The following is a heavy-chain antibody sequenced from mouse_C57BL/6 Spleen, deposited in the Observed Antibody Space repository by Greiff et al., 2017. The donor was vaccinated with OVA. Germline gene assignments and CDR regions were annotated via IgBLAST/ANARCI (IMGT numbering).Heavy chain of an antibody. V-gene: IGHV10-1*01. CDR3: VSDPYYFDY. CDR2: IRSKSNNYAT. J-gene: IGHJ2*01. CDR1: GFSFNTYA. Sequence: GGGLVQPKGSLKLSCAAFGFSFNTYAMNWVRQAPGKGLEWVARIRSKSNNYATYYADSVKDRFTISSDDSEIMLYLQMNNVTTEDTAVYYGVSDPYYFDYWGQGTTLTVSS.